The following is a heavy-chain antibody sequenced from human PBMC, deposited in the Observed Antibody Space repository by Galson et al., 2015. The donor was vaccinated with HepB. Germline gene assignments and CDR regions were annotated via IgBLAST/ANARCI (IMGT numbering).Heavy chain of an antibody. CDR3: TTRFLEWLLFAEYFQH. CDR2: IKSKADAGTI. Sequence: SLRLSCAASGFTFSNAWMSWVRQAPGKGLEWVGRIKSKADAGTIDYAAPVKGRFTISRDDSKNTLYLQMNSLKIEDTAVYYCTTRFLEWLLFAEYFQHWGQGTLVTVSS. J-gene: IGHJ1*01. D-gene: IGHD3-3*01. CDR1: GFTFSNAW. V-gene: IGHV3-15*01.